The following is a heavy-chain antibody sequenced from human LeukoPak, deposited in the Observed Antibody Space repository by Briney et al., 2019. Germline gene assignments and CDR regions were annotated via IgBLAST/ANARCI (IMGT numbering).Heavy chain of an antibody. Sequence: SETLSLTCAVYGGSFSGYYWSWIRQPPGKGLEWIGEINHSGSTNYNPSLKSRVTISVDTSKNQFSLKLSSVTAADTAVYYCARPRHYDFWSGYFYYFDYWGQGTLVTVSS. CDR2: INHSGST. J-gene: IGHJ4*02. CDR1: GGSFSGYY. D-gene: IGHD3-3*01. CDR3: ARPRHYDFWSGYFYYFDY. V-gene: IGHV4-34*01.